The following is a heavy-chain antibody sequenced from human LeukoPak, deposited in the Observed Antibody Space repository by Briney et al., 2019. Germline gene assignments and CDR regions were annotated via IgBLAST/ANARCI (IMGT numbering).Heavy chain of an antibody. CDR2: IYDSGST. V-gene: IGHV4-59*08. D-gene: IGHD5-12*01. Sequence: SETLSLTCTVSGVFISSYYWSWIRQPPGKGLEWIGYIYDSGSTSYNPSLKSRVTMSADTSKNQFSLRLSSVTAADTAVYYCARRGAYSGNDLAWYFDLWGRGTLVTVSS. CDR1: GVFISSYY. J-gene: IGHJ2*01. CDR3: ARRGAYSGNDLAWYFDL.